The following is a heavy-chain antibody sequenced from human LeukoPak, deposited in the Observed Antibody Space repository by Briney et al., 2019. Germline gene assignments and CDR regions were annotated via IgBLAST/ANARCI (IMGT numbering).Heavy chain of an antibody. CDR1: GYSFAGYF. CDR2: INPNSGGT. Sequence: ASVKVSCKTSGYSFAGYFIHWVRQAPGQGLQWMGRINPNSGGTEYEQSFQSRVTMTRDTSISTAYVEVSTLISDDTAVYYCARDLSSTSNWEFDYWGLGTLVTVSS. CDR3: ARDLSSTSNWEFDY. V-gene: IGHV1-2*06. D-gene: IGHD1-26*01. J-gene: IGHJ4*02.